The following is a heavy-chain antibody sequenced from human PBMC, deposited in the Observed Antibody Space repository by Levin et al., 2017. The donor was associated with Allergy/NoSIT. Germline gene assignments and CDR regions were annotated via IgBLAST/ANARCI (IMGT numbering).Heavy chain of an antibody. V-gene: IGHV1-2*02. J-gene: IGHJ4*02. CDR2: INPHSGDT. Sequence: KISCKASRYIFSDSFIHWVRQAPGQGLEWMGWINPHSGDTKYAQEFQGRVTMTRDTSISTAYMELTRLTSDDTAVYYCARDLYNDDSVFGYWGQGTLVNVFS. CDR3: ARDLYNDDSVFGY. CDR1: RYIFSDSF. D-gene: IGHD3-22*01.